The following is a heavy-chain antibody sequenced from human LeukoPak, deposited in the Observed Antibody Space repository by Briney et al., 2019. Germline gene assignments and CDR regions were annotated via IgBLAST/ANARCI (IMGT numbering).Heavy chain of an antibody. CDR2: IKEDGSEK. V-gene: IGHV3-7*03. J-gene: IGHJ3*02. Sequence: GGSLRLSCAVSGFTFSSYWMTWVRQAPGKGLEWVAKIKEDGSEKYYVDSVKGRFTVSRDNVKNSLFLQVNSLRVEDTATYYCARLHSAVYYGDAFDIWGQGTMVTVSS. CDR3: ARLHSAVYYGDAFDI. D-gene: IGHD3-16*01. CDR1: GFTFSSYW.